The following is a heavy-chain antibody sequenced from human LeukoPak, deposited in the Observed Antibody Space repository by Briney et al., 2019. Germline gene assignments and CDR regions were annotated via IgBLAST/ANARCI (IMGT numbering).Heavy chain of an antibody. CDR2: ISGSSSHT. V-gene: IGHV3-23*01. CDR3: AKDSTYDYVWGSYRLP. Sequence: GGSLRLSCVASTFTFSNFAMIWVRQAPGKGLQWVSAISGSSSHTYYADSVRGRFTISRDNSRNTLYLQMSSLTVEDTAVYYCAKDSTYDYVWGSYRLPWGQGTLVTVSS. D-gene: IGHD3-16*02. CDR1: TFTFSNFA. J-gene: IGHJ5*02.